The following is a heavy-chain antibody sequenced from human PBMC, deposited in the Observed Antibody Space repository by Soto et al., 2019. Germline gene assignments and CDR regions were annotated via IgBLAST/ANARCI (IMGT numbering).Heavy chain of an antibody. CDR3: AAFVGAFWYFDF. Sequence: HVQLQESGPGLVKPSETLSLTCTVSGDSINSGNYYWSWIRQPPGTGLEWIGYIYNSGTTFYNPSLKSRVTISLDTSKTQLSLKLTSVTAADTAVYYCAAFVGAFWYFDFWGRGTLVTVSS. CDR2: IYNSGTT. D-gene: IGHD2-15*01. V-gene: IGHV4-30-4*01. J-gene: IGHJ2*01. CDR1: GDSINSGNYY.